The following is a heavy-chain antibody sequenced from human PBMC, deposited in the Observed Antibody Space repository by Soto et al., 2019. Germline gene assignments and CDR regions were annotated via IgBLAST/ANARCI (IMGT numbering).Heavy chain of an antibody. D-gene: IGHD2-15*01. J-gene: IGHJ6*02. Sequence: PGESLKISCKGSGYSFTSYWISWVRQMPGKGMEWMGRIDPSDSYTNYSPSFQGHVTISADKSISTAYLQWSSLKASDTAMYYCAGNGVVAATSFFYGMDVWGQGTTVTVSS. CDR1: GYSFTSYW. CDR2: IDPSDSYT. CDR3: AGNGVVAATSFFYGMDV. V-gene: IGHV5-10-1*01.